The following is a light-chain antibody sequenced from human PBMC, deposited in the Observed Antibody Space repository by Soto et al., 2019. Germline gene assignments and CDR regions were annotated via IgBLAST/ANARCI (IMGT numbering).Light chain of an antibody. V-gene: IGKV3-15*01. CDR2: GAS. Sequence: EIVMTQSPATLSVSPGERATLSCRASQSVSGTLAWYQQKPGQPPRLLFYGASTRATGIPARFGGSGSGTEFTLTISSLQSEDFAVYYCQQYSSWPPTWTFGQGTKV. CDR3: QQYSSWPPTWT. J-gene: IGKJ1*01. CDR1: QSVSGT.